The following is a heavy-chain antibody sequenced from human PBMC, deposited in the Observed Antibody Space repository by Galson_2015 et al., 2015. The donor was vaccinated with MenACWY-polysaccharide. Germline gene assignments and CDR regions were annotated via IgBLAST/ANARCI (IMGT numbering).Heavy chain of an antibody. CDR1: GLRFSGSG. J-gene: IGHJ3*01. CDR2: IQYDGSNK. V-gene: IGHV3-33*01. Sequence: CAASGLRFSGSGMHWVRQAPGKGLEWVAVIQYDGSNKVYADSVKGRFTISRDNSKNTLYLEMNSLRAEDTAVYYCAREGSRIVFHAFDVWGQGTMVTVSP. CDR3: AREGSRIVFHAFDV. D-gene: IGHD2-2*01.